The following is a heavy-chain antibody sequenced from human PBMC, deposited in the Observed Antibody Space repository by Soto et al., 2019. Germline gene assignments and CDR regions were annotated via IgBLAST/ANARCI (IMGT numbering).Heavy chain of an antibody. CDR2: IYYTGTT. CDR1: SGSIRDYY. Sequence: SETLSLTCTVSSGSIRDYYWGWIRQSPGKGLEWIGYIYYTGTTKYNPSLKSRVTISVDSSKSQFSLKLDSVTAADTAVYYCARLGGYYQAFDSWGQRTPVTVSS. V-gene: IGHV4-59*08. J-gene: IGHJ4*02. D-gene: IGHD3-22*01. CDR3: ARLGGYYQAFDS.